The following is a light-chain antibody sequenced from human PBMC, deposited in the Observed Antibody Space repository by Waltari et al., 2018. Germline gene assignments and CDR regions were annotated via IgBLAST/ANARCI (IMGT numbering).Light chain of an antibody. CDR1: STDVRGYNY. J-gene: IGLJ2*01. V-gene: IGLV2-14*03. CDR2: DVS. CDR3: SSYTSSSTLV. Sequence: QSALAQPAPVSGSPGQSITISCTGTSTDVRGYNYVSWYQQHPGKAPKLMIYDVSNRPSGVSNRFSGSKSGNTASLTISGLQAEDEADYYCSSYTSSSTLVFGGGTKLTVL.